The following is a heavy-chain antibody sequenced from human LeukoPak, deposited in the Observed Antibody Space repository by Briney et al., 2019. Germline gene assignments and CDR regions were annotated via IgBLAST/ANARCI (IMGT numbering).Heavy chain of an antibody. CDR2: IYYSGST. CDR3: AREDGSGSLGY. V-gene: IGHV4-39*07. D-gene: IGHD3-10*01. CDR1: GGSISSSSYY. J-gene: IGHJ4*02. Sequence: SQTLSLTCTVSGGSISSSSYYWGWIRQPPGKGLEWIGSIYYSGSTYYNPSLKSRVTISVDTSKNQFSLKLSSVTAADTAVYYCAREDGSGSLGYWGQGTLVTVSS.